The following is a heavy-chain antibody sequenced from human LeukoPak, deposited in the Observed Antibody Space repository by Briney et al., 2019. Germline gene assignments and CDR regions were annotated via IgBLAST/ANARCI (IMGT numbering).Heavy chain of an antibody. CDR3: ARHPRFLEWLFTNPYFDY. CDR1: GGSFSGYY. J-gene: IGHJ4*02. Sequence: SETLSLTCAVYGGSFSGYYWSWIRQPPGKGLEWIGEINHSGSTNYNPSLKSRVTISVDTSKNQFSLKLSSVTAADTAVYYCARHPRFLEWLFTNPYFDYWGQGTLVTVSS. V-gene: IGHV4-34*01. CDR2: INHSGST. D-gene: IGHD3-3*01.